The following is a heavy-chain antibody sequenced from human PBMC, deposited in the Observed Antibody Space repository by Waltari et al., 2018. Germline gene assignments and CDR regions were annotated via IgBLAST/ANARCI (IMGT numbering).Heavy chain of an antibody. D-gene: IGHD4-4*01. Sequence: QVQLRQWGAGLWKPSETLSLTCAVNGGSFSTYYWSWIRQSPGKGLEWIGDIEPSRSLNYNPSRTSRVTRAVQTRKYHCALRLSSLTAADSAVYYWARGFLSRTNRNRWFGPWGQGTLVSVSS. CDR2: IEPSRSL. CDR1: GGSFSTYY. V-gene: IGHV4-34*01. J-gene: IGHJ5*02. CDR3: ARGFLSRTNRNRWFGP.